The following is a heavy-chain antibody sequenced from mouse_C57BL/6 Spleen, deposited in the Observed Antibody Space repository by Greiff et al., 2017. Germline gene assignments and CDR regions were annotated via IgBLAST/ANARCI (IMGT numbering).Heavy chain of an antibody. J-gene: IGHJ2*01. CDR2: INPSTGGT. D-gene: IGHD4-1*01. CDR3: ARRDGTGYYFDY. CDR1: GYSFTGYY. V-gene: IGHV1-42*01. Sequence: EVQLQQSGPELVKPGASVKISCKASGYSFTGYYMNWVKQSPEQSLEWIGEINPSTGGTTYNQKFKAKATLTVDKSSSTAYMQLKSLTSEDSAFYYCARRDGTGYYFDYWGQGTTLTVSS.